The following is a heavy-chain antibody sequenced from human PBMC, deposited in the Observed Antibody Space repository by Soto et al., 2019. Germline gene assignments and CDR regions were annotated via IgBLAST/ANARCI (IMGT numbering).Heavy chain of an antibody. CDR1: GGSISSYY. CDR2: IYYSGST. D-gene: IGHD3-16*02. J-gene: IGHJ4*02. Sequence: SETLSLTCTVSGGSISSYYWSWIRQPPGKGLEWIGYIYYSGSTNYNPSLKSRVTISVDTSKNQFSLKLSSVTAADTAVYYCAREQDWGSYRSYYFDYWGQGTLVTVSS. CDR3: AREQDWGSYRSYYFDY. V-gene: IGHV4-59*01.